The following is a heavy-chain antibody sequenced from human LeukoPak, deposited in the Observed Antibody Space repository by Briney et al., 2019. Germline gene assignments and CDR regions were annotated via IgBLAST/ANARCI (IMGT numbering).Heavy chain of an antibody. Sequence: GGSLRLSCAISGFTFSACELTWVRQAPGKGLEWVSYISRSGSTRYYADSVKGRFTISRDNSKNTLYLQMNSLRAEDTAVYYCARDLDNSSGYYWSTYWGYFDLWGRGTLVTVSS. CDR3: ARDLDNSSGYYWSTYWGYFDL. CDR1: GFTFSACE. CDR2: ISRSGSTR. V-gene: IGHV3-48*03. D-gene: IGHD3-22*01. J-gene: IGHJ2*01.